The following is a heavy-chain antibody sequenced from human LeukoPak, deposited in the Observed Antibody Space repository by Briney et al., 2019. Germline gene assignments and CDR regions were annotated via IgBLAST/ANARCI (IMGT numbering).Heavy chain of an antibody. D-gene: IGHD3-22*01. CDR1: GYSFITYG. Sequence: ASVKVSFKASGYSFITYGISWVRQAPGQGLEWMGWISAYNRSTDYAQNLQGRVTMTTDTSTSTDYMEMRSLRSDDTAVYYCARPYDSSGYYNYYFDNWGQGTLVTVSS. J-gene: IGHJ4*02. CDR2: ISAYNRST. CDR3: ARPYDSSGYYNYYFDN. V-gene: IGHV1-18*01.